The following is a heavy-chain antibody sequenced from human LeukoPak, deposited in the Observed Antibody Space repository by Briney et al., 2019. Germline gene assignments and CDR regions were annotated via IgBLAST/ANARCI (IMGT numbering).Heavy chain of an antibody. Sequence: PSETLSLTCAVYGGSFSDYYWSWIRQSPGKRLEWIGDVHHTGTSNYNPSLKSRVTLSVDTSKIQFSLKLRSVTAADTAVYYCARRGREIRGFYENHSYYYYMDVWGKGTTVTVSS. J-gene: IGHJ6*03. CDR1: GGSFSDYY. V-gene: IGHV4-34*01. D-gene: IGHD3-3*01. CDR3: ARRGREIRGFYENHSYYYYMDV. CDR2: VHHTGTS.